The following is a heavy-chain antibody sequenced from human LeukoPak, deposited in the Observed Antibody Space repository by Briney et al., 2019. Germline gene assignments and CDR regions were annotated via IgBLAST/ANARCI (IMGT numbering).Heavy chain of an antibody. CDR2: ISSSGSTI. J-gene: IGHJ6*02. D-gene: IGHD3-3*01. V-gene: IGHV3-11*01. CDR3: ARTTIFVYYYGMDV. Sequence: GGSLRLSCAASGFTFSDYYMSWIRQAPGKGLGWVSYISSSGSTIYYADSVKGRFTISRDNAKNSLYLQMNSLRAEDTAVYYCARTTIFVYYYGMDVWGQGTTVTVSS. CDR1: GFTFSDYY.